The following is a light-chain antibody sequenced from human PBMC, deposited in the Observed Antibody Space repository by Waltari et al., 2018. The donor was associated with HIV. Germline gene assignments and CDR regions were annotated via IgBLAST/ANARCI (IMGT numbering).Light chain of an antibody. Sequence: QFALTQPASLSVSPVQSIIISLTVSHGDVGGYNYVSWYQRHPGKAPKLIIYEVTNRPSGVSNRCSGSKSGNTASLTISGLQAEDEADYFCGSYAGSNTLEFGGGTKLTVL. J-gene: IGLJ2*01. V-gene: IGLV2-14*01. CDR1: HGDVGGYNY. CDR2: EVT. CDR3: GSYAGSNTLE.